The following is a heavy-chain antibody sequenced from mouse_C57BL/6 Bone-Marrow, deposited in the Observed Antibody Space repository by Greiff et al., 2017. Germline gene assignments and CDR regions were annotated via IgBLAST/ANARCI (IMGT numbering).Heavy chain of an antibody. Sequence: EVKLVESGGGLVQPGGSLKLSCAASGFTFSDYYMYWVRQTPEKRLEWVAYISNGGGSTYYPDTVKGRFTISRDNAKNTLYLQMSRLKSEDTAMYYCARRDGYYWYFDVWGTGTTVTVSS. CDR2: ISNGGGST. CDR1: GFTFSDYY. CDR3: ARRDGYYWYFDV. D-gene: IGHD2-3*01. J-gene: IGHJ1*03. V-gene: IGHV5-12*01.